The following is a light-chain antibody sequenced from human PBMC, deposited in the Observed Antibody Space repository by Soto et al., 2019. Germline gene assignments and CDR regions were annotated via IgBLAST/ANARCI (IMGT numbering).Light chain of an antibody. J-gene: IGLJ2*01. V-gene: IGLV1-44*01. CDR3: AAWDDSLNGVV. Sequence: QSVLTQPPSASGTPGQRVTIYCSGSSSNIGINPVNWYQQLPGTAPRLLIYSSNQRPSGVPDRLSGSKSGTSASLAISGLQSEDEADYFCAAWDDSLNGVVFGGGTKLTVL. CDR2: SSN. CDR1: SSNIGINP.